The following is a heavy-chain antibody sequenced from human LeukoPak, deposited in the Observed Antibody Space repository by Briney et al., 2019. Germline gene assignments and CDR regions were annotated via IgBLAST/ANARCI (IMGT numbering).Heavy chain of an antibody. Sequence: PSETLSLTCTVSGVSISSSNSYWGWIRQPPGEGLEWIGSIYYSGNTYYNASLKSQVSISIDTSKNQFSLRLTSVTAADTAVYYCARQTGSGLFILPGGQGTLVTVSS. CDR2: IYYSGNT. CDR3: ARQTGSGLFILP. J-gene: IGHJ4*02. V-gene: IGHV4-39*01. CDR1: GVSISSSNSY. D-gene: IGHD3/OR15-3a*01.